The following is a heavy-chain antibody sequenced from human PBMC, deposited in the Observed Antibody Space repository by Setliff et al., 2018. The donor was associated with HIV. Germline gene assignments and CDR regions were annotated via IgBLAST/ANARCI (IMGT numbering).Heavy chain of an antibody. J-gene: IGHJ3*02. CDR3: AKRPGYGYPFHI. V-gene: IGHV4-39*01. CDR2: IYYNGNT. CDR1: GYSISSTTYW. Sequence: SETLSLTCAVSGYSISSTTYWWGWIRQPPGKGLEWIGTIYYNGNTFYDPSLKSRVTISIDMSKNQFSLKLTSVAAADTAVYYCAKRPGYGYPFHIWGQGTMVTVSS. D-gene: IGHD5-18*01.